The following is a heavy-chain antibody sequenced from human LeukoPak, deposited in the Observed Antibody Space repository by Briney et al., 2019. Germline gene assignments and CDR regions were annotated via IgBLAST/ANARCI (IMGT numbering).Heavy chain of an antibody. D-gene: IGHD4-17*01. Sequence: ESLKISCKGSGYSFTSYWIGWVRQMPGKGLEWMGIIYPGDSDTRYSPSFQGQVTISADKSISTAYLQWSSLKASDTAMYYCARQTKAVTDAFDIWGQGTMVTVSS. J-gene: IGHJ3*02. CDR1: GYSFTSYW. CDR2: IYPGDSDT. CDR3: ARQTKAVTDAFDI. V-gene: IGHV5-51*01.